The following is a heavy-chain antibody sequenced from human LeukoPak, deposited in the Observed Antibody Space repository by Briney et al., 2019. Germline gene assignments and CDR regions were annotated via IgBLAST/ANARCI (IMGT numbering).Heavy chain of an antibody. CDR2: INHSGST. Sequence: PSETLSLTCAVYGGSFSGYYWSWIRQPPGKGLEWIGEINHSGSTNYNPSLKSRVTTSVDTSKNQFSLKLSSVTAADTAVYYCARGIYDFWSGYSKPNYYYYMDVWGKGTTVTVSS. CDR3: ARGIYDFWSGYSKPNYYYYMDV. V-gene: IGHV4-34*01. J-gene: IGHJ6*03. D-gene: IGHD3-3*01. CDR1: GGSFSGYY.